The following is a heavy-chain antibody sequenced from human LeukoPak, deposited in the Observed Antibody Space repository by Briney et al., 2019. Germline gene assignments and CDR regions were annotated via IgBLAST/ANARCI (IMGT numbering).Heavy chain of an antibody. V-gene: IGHV1-46*01. Sequence: ASVKVSCKASGCTFTSYYMHWVRQAPGQGLEWMGVIKDGGSTRYAQKFQGRLTVTRDTSASTVYMELSSLRSEDTAVYYCARDPGFRGSYYGMDIWGQGTTVTVSS. CDR1: GCTFTSYY. J-gene: IGHJ6*02. CDR2: IKDGGST. CDR3: ARDPGFRGSYYGMDI. D-gene: IGHD5-12*01.